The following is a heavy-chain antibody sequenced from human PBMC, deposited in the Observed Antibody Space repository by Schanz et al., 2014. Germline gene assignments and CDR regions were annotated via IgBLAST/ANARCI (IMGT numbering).Heavy chain of an antibody. D-gene: IGHD3-22*01. V-gene: IGHV1-69*04. CDR2: IVPIAGIT. J-gene: IGHJ5*02. CDR1: GGTFSSDT. Sequence: QVHLVHSGAEVKKPGSSVKVSCKASGGTFSSDTFSWVRQAPGQGLEWMGRIVPIAGITNYAQRFQGRVTITAANSSDTSYMELSSLSSEDTAVYYGARDVGLYDRGWFDPWGQGTLGTVSS. CDR3: ARDVGLYDRGWFDP.